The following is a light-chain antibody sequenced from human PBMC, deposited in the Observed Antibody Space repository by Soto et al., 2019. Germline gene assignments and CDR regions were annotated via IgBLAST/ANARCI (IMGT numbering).Light chain of an antibody. CDR1: QSVSSN. V-gene: IGKV3-15*01. J-gene: IGKJ4*01. Sequence: EIVMTQSPATLSVSPGERATLSCRASQSVSSNLAWYQQKPGQAPRLLIYGASTRTTGIPGRFSGSGSGTEFTLTISSMQCEDFSVYCCPQYNNGPPQSFGGGTKVEIK. CDR2: GAS. CDR3: PQYNNGPPQS.